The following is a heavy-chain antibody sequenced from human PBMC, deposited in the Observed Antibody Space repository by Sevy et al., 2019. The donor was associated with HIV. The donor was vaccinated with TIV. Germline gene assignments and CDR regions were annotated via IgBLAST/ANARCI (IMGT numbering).Heavy chain of an antibody. D-gene: IGHD6-13*01. Sequence: SETLSLTCSVSDDSISSSNYFWGWIRQPPGKGLEWIGSIYYTATTCYNPSLKSRFTLSVDTSKKQFSLKLSSVTAADTAVYYCARHGSWSFYFDYWGQGILVTVSS. CDR3: ARHGSWSFYFDY. V-gene: IGHV4-39*01. J-gene: IGHJ4*02. CDR2: IYYTATT. CDR1: DDSISSSNYF.